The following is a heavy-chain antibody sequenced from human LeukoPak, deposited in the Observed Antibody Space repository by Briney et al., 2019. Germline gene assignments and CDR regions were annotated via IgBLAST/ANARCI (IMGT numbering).Heavy chain of an antibody. Sequence: SETPSLTCGVSGYSISSGYYWGWIRQPPGKGLEWIGSIYHGGSTYYNPSLKSRVTISVDTSKNQFSLKLSSLTAADTAAYYCSRVIYCSGGSCYDGAWFDPWGQGTLVTVSS. CDR1: GYSISSGYY. CDR2: IYHGGST. V-gene: IGHV4-38-2*01. CDR3: SRVIYCSGGSCYDGAWFDP. J-gene: IGHJ5*02. D-gene: IGHD2-15*01.